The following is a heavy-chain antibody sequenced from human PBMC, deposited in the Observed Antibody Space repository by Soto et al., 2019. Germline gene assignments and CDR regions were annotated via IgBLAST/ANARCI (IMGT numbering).Heavy chain of an antibody. CDR2: IYWNDDK. CDR3: SHSGGVLRFLKWLSESNYYYGMDV. V-gene: IGHV2-5*01. D-gene: IGHD3-3*01. CDR1: GFSLSTSGVG. Sequence: SGPTLVNPTQTLTLTCTFSGFSLSTSGVGVGWIRQPTGKALEWLALIYWNDDKRYSTSLKSRLTITKDTSKNQVVLTMTNMDPVDTDTDYCSHSGGVLRFLKWLSESNYYYGMDVCGQGTTVTVSS. J-gene: IGHJ6*02.